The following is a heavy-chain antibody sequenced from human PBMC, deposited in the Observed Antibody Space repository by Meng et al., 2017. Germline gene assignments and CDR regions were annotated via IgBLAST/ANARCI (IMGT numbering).Heavy chain of an antibody. V-gene: IGHV5-51*01. Sequence: GGSLRLSCKGSGYKFTNYWIGWVRQMPGKGLEWMRVIYPGDSDTRYSPSFQGQVTISADKSISTAYLQWSSLKASDTAMYYCAIEAGGRTFDYWGRGTLVTVSS. CDR3: AIEAGGRTFDY. D-gene: IGHD1-14*01. CDR1: GYKFTNYW. J-gene: IGHJ4*01. CDR2: IYPGDSDT.